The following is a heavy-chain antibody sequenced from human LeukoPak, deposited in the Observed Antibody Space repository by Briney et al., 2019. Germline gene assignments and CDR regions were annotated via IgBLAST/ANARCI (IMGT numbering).Heavy chain of an antibody. Sequence: GASVKVSCKASGGTFSSYAISWVRQAPGQGLEWMGGIIPIFGTANYAQKFQGRVTITADESTSTAYMELSSLRSEDTAVYYCARVYSSSYLHFDYWGQGTLVTVSS. CDR1: GGTFSSYA. CDR2: IIPIFGTA. D-gene: IGHD6-13*01. V-gene: IGHV1-69*13. J-gene: IGHJ4*02. CDR3: ARVYSSSYLHFDY.